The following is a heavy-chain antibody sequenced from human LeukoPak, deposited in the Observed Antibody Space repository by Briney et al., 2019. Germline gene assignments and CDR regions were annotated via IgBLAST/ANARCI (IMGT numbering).Heavy chain of an antibody. CDR3: ARHFHPYSSSWSRFDY. D-gene: IGHD6-13*01. CDR1: GGSISSGSYY. J-gene: IGHJ4*02. CDR2: IHYSGST. V-gene: IGHV4-39*01. Sequence: SSETQSLTCTVSGGSISSGSYYWGWIRQSPGKGLEWIGSIHYSGSTYYNLSLKSRVTISVDTSKNQFSLKVKSVNAADTAVYYCARHFHPYSSSWSRFDYWGQGTLVTVSS.